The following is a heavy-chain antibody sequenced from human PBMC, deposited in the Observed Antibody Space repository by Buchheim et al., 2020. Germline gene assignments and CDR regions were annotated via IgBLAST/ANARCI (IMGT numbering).Heavy chain of an antibody. D-gene: IGHD6-19*01. CDR2: ISGSGGST. CDR1: GFTFSSYA. J-gene: IGHJ4*02. Sequence: EVQLLESGGGLVQPGGSLRLSCAASGFTFSSYAMSWVRQAPGKGLEWVSAISGSGGSTYYADSVKGRFTISRDNSKNTQYLQMNSLRAEDTAVYYCAKSWSSGWYGVTETYFAYWGQGTL. CDR3: AKSWSSGWYGVTETYFAY. V-gene: IGHV3-23*01.